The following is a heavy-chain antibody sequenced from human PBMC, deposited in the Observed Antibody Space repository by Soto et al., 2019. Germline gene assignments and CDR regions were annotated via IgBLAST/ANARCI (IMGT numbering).Heavy chain of an antibody. Sequence: SDTLFLTCSVSGGFVSSSSYSWGWIRQSPGKGLEWIGTIYSSENTYYNPSLLSRVTISVDTSKNEFSLRLSSVTAADTAVYYCARLNGYCISTNCHGYYGMDVWGQGTTVTVSS. CDR3: ARLNGYCISTNCHGYYGMDV. D-gene: IGHD2-2*03. CDR1: GGFVSSSSYS. CDR2: IYSSENT. J-gene: IGHJ6*02. V-gene: IGHV4-39*01.